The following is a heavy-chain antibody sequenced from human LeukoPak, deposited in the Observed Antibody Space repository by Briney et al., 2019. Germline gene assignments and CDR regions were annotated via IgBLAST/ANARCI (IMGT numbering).Heavy chain of an antibody. J-gene: IGHJ3*02. V-gene: IGHV1-2*04. CDR3: ARDKRSGAPPRYAFDI. D-gene: IGHD1-1*01. Sequence: ASVKVSCTASGYTFTGYYMHWVRQAPGQGLEGIGWINPNSGGTNYAQKFQGWVIMTRDTSISTAYMELSRLRSDDTAVYYCARDKRSGAPPRYAFDIWGQGTMVTVSS. CDR2: INPNSGGT. CDR1: GYTFTGYY.